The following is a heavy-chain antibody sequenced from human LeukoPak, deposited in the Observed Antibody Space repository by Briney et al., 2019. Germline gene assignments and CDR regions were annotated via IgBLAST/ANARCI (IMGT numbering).Heavy chain of an antibody. CDR2: IYHSGST. J-gene: IGHJ4*02. V-gene: IGHV4-38-2*02. CDR3: ARGVDSGWYGGYYFDY. D-gene: IGHD6-19*01. CDR1: GYSISSGYY. Sequence: PSETLSLTCTVSGYSISSGYYWGWIRQPPGKGLEWIGSIYHSGSTYYNPSLKSRVTISVDTSKNQFSLKLSSVTAADTAVYYCARGVDSGWYGGYYFDYWGQGTLVTVSS.